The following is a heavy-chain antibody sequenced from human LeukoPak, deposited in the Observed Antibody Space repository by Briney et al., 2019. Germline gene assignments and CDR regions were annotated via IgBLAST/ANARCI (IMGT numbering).Heavy chain of an antibody. V-gene: IGHV1-2*02. CDR1: GYTFTGYY. D-gene: IGHD5-12*01. Sequence: GASVKVSCKASGYTFTGYYMHWVRQAPGQGLEWMGWINPSSGGTNYAQKFQGRVTMTRDTSISTAYMELSRLRSDDTAVYYCAREERDIVATLDYWGQGTLVTVSS. CDR3: AREERDIVATLDY. J-gene: IGHJ4*02. CDR2: INPSSGGT.